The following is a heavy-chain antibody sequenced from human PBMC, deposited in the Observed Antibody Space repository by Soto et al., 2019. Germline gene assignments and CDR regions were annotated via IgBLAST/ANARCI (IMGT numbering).Heavy chain of an antibody. CDR1: GFSFGRYA. J-gene: IGHJ6*02. Sequence: GGSLRLSCAASGFSFGRYAMRWVRQAPGKGLEWVASIPYDGGNRKYADSVKGRFTISRDNAKDMLYLHMSSLGPDDTSVYYCAREYLDYGPDVWGQGTSVTVS. CDR2: IPYDGGNR. CDR3: AREYLDYGPDV. V-gene: IGHV3-30-3*01.